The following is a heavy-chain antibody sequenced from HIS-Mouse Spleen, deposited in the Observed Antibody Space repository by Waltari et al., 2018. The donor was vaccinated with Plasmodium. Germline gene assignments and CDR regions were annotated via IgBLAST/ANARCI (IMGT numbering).Heavy chain of an antibody. CDR3: ARGSAGDAFDI. V-gene: IGHV1-18*01. J-gene: IGHJ3*02. CDR2: ISPYNGNT. Sequence: VHLVQSGAEVKKPGPSVKSSCKASGYTFTNYGISWVRQAPGQGLEWMGWISPYNGNTHFAQKRQGRVTMTTDTSTSTAYMELRSLRSDDTAGYYCARGSAGDAFDIWGQGTMVTVSS. CDR1: GYTFTNYG. D-gene: IGHD6-19*01.